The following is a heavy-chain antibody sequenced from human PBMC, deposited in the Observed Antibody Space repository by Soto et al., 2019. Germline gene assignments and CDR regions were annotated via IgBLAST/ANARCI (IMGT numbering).Heavy chain of an antibody. CDR2: MNPNSGNT. D-gene: IGHD3-3*01. J-gene: IGHJ6*03. CDR1: GYTFTSYD. Sequence: VKVSCKASGYTFTSYDINWVRQATGQGLEWMGWMNPNSGNTGYAQKFQGRVTMTRNTSISTAYMELSSLRSEDTAVYYCARGRGLLIDCWCGYFLPEPYMDVWGKGTTVTVSS. CDR3: ARGRGLLIDCWCGYFLPEPYMDV. V-gene: IGHV1-8*01.